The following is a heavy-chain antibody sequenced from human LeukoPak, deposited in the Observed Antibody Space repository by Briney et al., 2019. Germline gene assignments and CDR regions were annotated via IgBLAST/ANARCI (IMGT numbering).Heavy chain of an antibody. CDR3: TKAYCSGGSCYEPDY. CDR1: GFNFSNYA. J-gene: IGHJ4*02. Sequence: GGSLRLSCTASGFNFSNYAMSWGRQAPGKGLGWGSSISGSGGDTYYADSVKGRFTISRDNSKNTLYLQMNSLGGEDTAVYYCTKAYCSGGSCYEPDYWGQGTLVTVSS. V-gene: IGHV3-23*01. CDR2: ISGSGGDT. D-gene: IGHD2-15*01.